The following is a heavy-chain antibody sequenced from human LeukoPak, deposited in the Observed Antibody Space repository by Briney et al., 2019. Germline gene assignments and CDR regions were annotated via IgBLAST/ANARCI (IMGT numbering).Heavy chain of an antibody. V-gene: IGHV3-30*18. CDR2: ISYDGSNK. CDR1: GFTFSSYG. J-gene: IGHJ4*02. CDR3: AKEASESYYNPPFDY. Sequence: GGSLRLSCAASGFTFSSYGMHWVRQAPGKGLEWVAVISYDGSNKYYADSVKGRFTISRDNSKNTLYLQMNSLRAEDTAVYYCAKEASESYYNPPFDYWGQGTLVTVSS. D-gene: IGHD3-10*01.